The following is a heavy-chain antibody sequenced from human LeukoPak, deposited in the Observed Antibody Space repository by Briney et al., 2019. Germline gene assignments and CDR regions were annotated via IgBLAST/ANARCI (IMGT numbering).Heavy chain of an antibody. CDR2: IWYDGSNK. CDR3: ARGYSSSPLDY. Sequence: GGSLRLSCAASGFTFSSYGMHWVRQAPGKGLKWVAVIWYDGSNKYYADSVKGRFTISRDNSKNTLYLQMNSLRAEDTAVYYCARGYSSSPLDYWGQGTLVTVSS. CDR1: GFTFSSYG. D-gene: IGHD6-6*01. J-gene: IGHJ4*02. V-gene: IGHV3-33*01.